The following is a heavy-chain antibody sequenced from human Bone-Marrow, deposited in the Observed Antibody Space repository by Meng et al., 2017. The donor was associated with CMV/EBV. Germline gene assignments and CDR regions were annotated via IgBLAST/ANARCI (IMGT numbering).Heavy chain of an antibody. CDR1: GYSFTSYW. CDR3: ARRSCPIPYYYYGMDV. CDR2: IYPGDSDT. J-gene: IGHJ6*02. Sequence: GESLKISCKGSGYSFTSYWIGWVRQMPGKGLEWMGIIYPGDSDTRYSPSSQGQVTISADKSISTAYLQWSSLKASDTAMYYCARRSCPIPYYYYGMDVWGQGTTVTVSS. V-gene: IGHV5-51*01.